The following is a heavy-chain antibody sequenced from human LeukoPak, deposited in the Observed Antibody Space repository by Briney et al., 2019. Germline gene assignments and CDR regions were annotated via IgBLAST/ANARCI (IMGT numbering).Heavy chain of an antibody. CDR3: ARRGGGDYGDYEIDY. D-gene: IGHD4-17*01. J-gene: IGHJ4*02. V-gene: IGHV5-51*01. Sequence: GASLQISCKGSGYRFTSYWIGWVRQLPGKGLEWMGIIYPGDSDTRYSPSFQGQVTISADKSISTAYLQWSSLKASDTAMYYCARRGGGDYGDYEIDYWGQGTLVTVSS. CDR2: IYPGDSDT. CDR1: GYRFTSYW.